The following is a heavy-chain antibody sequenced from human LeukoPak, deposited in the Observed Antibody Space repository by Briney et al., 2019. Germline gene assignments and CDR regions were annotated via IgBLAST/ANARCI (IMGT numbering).Heavy chain of an antibody. D-gene: IGHD3-22*01. V-gene: IGHV3-23*01. CDR1: GFTFSSYA. CDR2: ISGSGGST. J-gene: IGHJ6*02. CDR3: ARAPVRGYYYPYYYYYGMDV. Sequence: PGGSLRLSCAASGFTFSSYAMSWVRQAPGKGLEWVSAISGSGGSTYYADSVKGRFTISRDNSKNTLYLQMNSLRAEDTAVYYCARAPVRGYYYPYYYYYGMDVWGQGTTVTVSS.